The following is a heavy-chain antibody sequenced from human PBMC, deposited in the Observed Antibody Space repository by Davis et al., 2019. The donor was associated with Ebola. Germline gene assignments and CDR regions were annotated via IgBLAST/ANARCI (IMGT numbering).Heavy chain of an antibody. CDR1: GYTFTSYG. Sequence: SCKASGYTFTSYGMHWVRQAPGKGLEWVAVIWYDGSNKYYADSVKGRFTISRDNSKNTLYLQMNSLRAEDTAVYYCARVSGSYLDAFDIWGQGTMVTVSS. D-gene: IGHD1-26*01. V-gene: IGHV3-33*01. CDR2: IWYDGSNK. J-gene: IGHJ3*02. CDR3: ARVSGSYLDAFDI.